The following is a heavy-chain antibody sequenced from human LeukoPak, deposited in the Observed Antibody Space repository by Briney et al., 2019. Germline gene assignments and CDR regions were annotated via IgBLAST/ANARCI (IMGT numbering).Heavy chain of an antibody. Sequence: GGSLRLSCAASGFTVSSNYMSWVRQAPGKGLEWVSVIYSGGSTYYADSVKGRFTISRDNSKNTLYLQMNSLRAEDTAVYYCARDSFPWFGELAWYFDFWGRGTLVTVSS. V-gene: IGHV3-66*01. CDR1: GFTVSSNY. D-gene: IGHD3-10*01. CDR3: ARDSFPWFGELAWYFDF. CDR2: IYSGGST. J-gene: IGHJ2*01.